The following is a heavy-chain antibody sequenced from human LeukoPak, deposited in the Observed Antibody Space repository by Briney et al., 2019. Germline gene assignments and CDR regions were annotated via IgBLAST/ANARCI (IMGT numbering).Heavy chain of an antibody. D-gene: IGHD3-22*01. CDR1: GYSFTSYW. V-gene: IGHV5-51*01. Sequence: GESLKISCKGSGYSFTSYWIGWVRQMPGKGLEWMGIIYPGDSDTRYSPSFQGQVTISADKSSSTSYLQWSSLKASDTPMYFCARQYSSGSKGWYFDLWGRGTLVTVSS. CDR3: ARQYSSGSKGWYFDL. CDR2: IYPGDSDT. J-gene: IGHJ2*01.